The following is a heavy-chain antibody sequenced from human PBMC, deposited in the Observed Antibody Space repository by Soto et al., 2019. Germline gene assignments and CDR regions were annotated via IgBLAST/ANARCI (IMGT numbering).Heavy chain of an antibody. V-gene: IGHV3-23*01. CDR3: AKGYISSWYYFDY. CDR1: GFTFSSYA. Sequence: GGSLRLSCAASGFTFSSYAMSWVRQAPGKGLEWVSAISGSGGSTYYSDSVKGRFTISRDNSKNTLYLQMNSLIAEDTAVYYCAKGYISSWYYFDYWGQGTLVTVSS. J-gene: IGHJ4*02. D-gene: IGHD6-13*01. CDR2: ISGSGGST.